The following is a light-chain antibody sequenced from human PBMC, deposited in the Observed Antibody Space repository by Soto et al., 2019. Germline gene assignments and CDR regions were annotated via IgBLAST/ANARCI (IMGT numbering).Light chain of an antibody. Sequence: QSVLTQPPSASGTPGQRVTLSCSGSSSNIGSNIVDWYQHLPGTTPKLLIYSHNHRPSGVPDRFSGSKSGPSASLAISGLQSEDEADYDCASLYDSLNGLVFGGGTKLTVL. CDR1: SSNIGSNI. CDR2: SHN. J-gene: IGLJ3*02. V-gene: IGLV1-44*01. CDR3: ASLYDSLNGLV.